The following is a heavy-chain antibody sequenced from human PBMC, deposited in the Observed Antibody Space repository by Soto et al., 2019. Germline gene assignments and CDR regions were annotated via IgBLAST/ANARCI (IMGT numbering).Heavy chain of an antibody. CDR1: GFTFSSYA. V-gene: IGHV3-23*01. CDR2: ISGNGGST. CDR3: AKDSQGDTAMVYYYYGMDV. Sequence: PGGSLRLSCAASGFTFSSYAMSWVRQAPGKGLEWVSAISGNGGSTYYADSVKGRFTISRDNSKNTLYLQMNSLRAEDTAVYYCAKDSQGDTAMVYYYYGMDVWGQGTTVTVSS. D-gene: IGHD5-18*01. J-gene: IGHJ6*02.